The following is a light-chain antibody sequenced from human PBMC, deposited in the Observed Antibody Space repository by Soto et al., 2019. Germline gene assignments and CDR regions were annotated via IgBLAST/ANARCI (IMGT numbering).Light chain of an antibody. Sequence: ITMTQSPATLPVSPGEGATLSCRASQSVGSNLAWYQQKPGQSPRLLIYGASTRATGIPARFSGSGSGTEFTLTISSLQSEDFAVYYCQPYNNWPLTFGGGTKVDNK. CDR3: QPYNNWPLT. CDR1: QSVGSN. J-gene: IGKJ4*01. CDR2: GAS. V-gene: IGKV3-15*01.